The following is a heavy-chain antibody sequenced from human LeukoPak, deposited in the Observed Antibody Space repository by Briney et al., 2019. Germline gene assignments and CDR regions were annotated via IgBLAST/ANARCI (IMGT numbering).Heavy chain of an antibody. J-gene: IGHJ5*02. CDR3: ARDLFVVVPAAILFDP. Sequence: PGGSLRLSCAASGFTFSSYSMNWVRQAPGQGLEWVSYISSSSSAIYYADSVKGRFTISRDNAKNSLYLQMNSLRAEDTAVYYCARDLFVVVPAAILFDPWGQGTLVTVSS. D-gene: IGHD2-2*01. CDR2: ISSSSSAI. V-gene: IGHV3-48*01. CDR1: GFTFSSYS.